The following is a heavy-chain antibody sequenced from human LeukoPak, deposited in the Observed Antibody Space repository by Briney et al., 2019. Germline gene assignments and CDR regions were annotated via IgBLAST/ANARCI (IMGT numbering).Heavy chain of an antibody. J-gene: IGHJ4*02. CDR2: ISGSGGST. V-gene: IGHV3-23*01. CDR3: AKDSVAGDGGNY. CDR1: GFTFSSYA. Sequence: GGSLRLSCAGSGFTFSSYAMSWVRQAPGKGLEWVSAISGSGGSTYDADSVKGRFTISRDNSKNTLYLQINSLRAEDTAVYYCAKDSVAGDGGNYWGQGTLVTVSS. D-gene: IGHD6-19*01.